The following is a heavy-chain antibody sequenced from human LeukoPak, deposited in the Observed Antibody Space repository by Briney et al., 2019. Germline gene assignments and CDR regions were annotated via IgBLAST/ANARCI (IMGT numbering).Heavy chain of an antibody. V-gene: IGHV3-74*03. CDR2: ISTDGSST. D-gene: IGHD2-2*01. Sequence: GGSLRLSCAASGFTFSNYWMHWVRQAPGKGLVWVSRISTDGSSTTYADSVKGRFTISRDNAKNTLYLEMNSLKAEDTAVYYCARDRYCTTTRCSDYWGQGTLVTVSS. J-gene: IGHJ4*02. CDR1: GFTFSNYW. CDR3: ARDRYCTTTRCSDY.